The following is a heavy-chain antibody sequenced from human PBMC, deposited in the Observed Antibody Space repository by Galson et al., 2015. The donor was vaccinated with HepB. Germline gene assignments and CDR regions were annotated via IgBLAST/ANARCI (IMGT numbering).Heavy chain of an antibody. CDR1: GYTFTSYY. Sequence: SVKVSCKASGYTFTSYYMHWVRRAPGQGLEWMGIINPSGGSTSYAQKLQGRVTMTRDTSTSTVYMELSSLRSEDTAVYYCATSGSYRGGWFDPWGQGTLVTVSS. CDR2: INPSGGST. J-gene: IGHJ5*02. V-gene: IGHV1-46*04. D-gene: IGHD1-26*01. CDR3: ATSGSYRGGWFDP.